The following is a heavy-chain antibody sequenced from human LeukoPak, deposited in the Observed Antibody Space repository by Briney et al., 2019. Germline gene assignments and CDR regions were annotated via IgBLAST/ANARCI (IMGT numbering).Heavy chain of an antibody. CDR2: INPNSGGT. J-gene: IGHJ5*02. CDR1: GYTFTGYY. Sequence: ASVKVSCKASGYTFTGYYMHWVRQAPGQGLEWMGWINPNSGGTNYAQKFQGRVTMTRDTSISTAYMELSKLRSDDTAVYYCASVGYSGYDPDNWFDPWGQGTLVTVSS. V-gene: IGHV1-2*02. D-gene: IGHD5-12*01. CDR3: ASVGYSGYDPDNWFDP.